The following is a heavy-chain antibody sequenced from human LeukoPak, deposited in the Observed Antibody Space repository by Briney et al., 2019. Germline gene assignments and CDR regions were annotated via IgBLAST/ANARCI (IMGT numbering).Heavy chain of an antibody. J-gene: IGHJ4*02. D-gene: IGHD3-3*01. CDR1: GFTFSSYS. Sequence: GGSLRLSCAASGFTFSSYSMNWVRQAPGKGLEWVSSISSSSSYIYYADSVKGRFTISRDNAKNSLHLQMNSLRAEDTAVYYCASRDYDFWSGYYSMDGYWGQGTLVTVSS. CDR2: ISSSSSYI. CDR3: ASRDYDFWSGYYSMDGY. V-gene: IGHV3-21*01.